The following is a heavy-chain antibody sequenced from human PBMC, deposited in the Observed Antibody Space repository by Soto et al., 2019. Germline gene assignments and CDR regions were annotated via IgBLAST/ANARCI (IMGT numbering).Heavy chain of an antibody. Sequence: SETLSLTCTVSGGSISSGDYYWSWIRQPPGKGLEWIGYIYYSGSTYYNPSLKSRVTISVDTSKNQFSLKLSSVTAADTAVYYCAREVPSAITMVRGELDPWGQGTLVTVSS. J-gene: IGHJ5*02. D-gene: IGHD3-10*01. CDR3: AREVPSAITMVRGELDP. CDR1: GGSISSGDYY. CDR2: IYYSGST. V-gene: IGHV4-30-4*01.